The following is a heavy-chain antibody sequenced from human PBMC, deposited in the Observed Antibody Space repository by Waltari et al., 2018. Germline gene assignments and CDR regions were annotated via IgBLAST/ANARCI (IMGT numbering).Heavy chain of an antibody. CDR2: ISASSAAI. CDR1: GFTFGVHI. D-gene: IGHD6-19*01. CDR3: ATEPAPGAGINY. J-gene: IGHJ4*02. V-gene: IGHV3-48*01. Sequence: EVQLVESGGGLVQPGGSLRLSCAGSGFTFGVHIMHWFRQAPGKGLEWVSYISASSAAIYYADSVKGRFTISRDNAKNLLFLQMSNLGAEDMAVYYCATEPAPGAGINYWGQGILVTVSS.